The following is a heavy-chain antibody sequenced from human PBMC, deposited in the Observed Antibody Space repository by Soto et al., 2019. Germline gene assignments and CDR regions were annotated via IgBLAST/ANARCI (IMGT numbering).Heavy chain of an antibody. CDR1: GFTFSSYA. D-gene: IGHD6-19*01. CDR3: ARPYSSGWYGDLDY. Sequence: QVQLVESGGGVVQPGRSLRLSYTASGFTFSSYAMHWVRQAPGKGLEWVAVISYDGSNKYYADSVKGRFTISRDNSKNTMYLQMNSLRVEDTAVYYCARPYSSGWYGDLDYWGQGTLVTVSS. J-gene: IGHJ4*02. CDR2: ISYDGSNK. V-gene: IGHV3-30-3*01.